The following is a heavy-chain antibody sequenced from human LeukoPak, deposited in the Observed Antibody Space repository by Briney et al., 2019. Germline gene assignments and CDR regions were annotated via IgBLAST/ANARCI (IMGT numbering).Heavy chain of an antibody. CDR2: ISSSSSTI. Sequence: PGGSLRLSCAASGFTFSSYSMNWVHQAPGKGLEWVSYISSSSSTIYYADSVKGRFTISRDNAKNSLYLQMNSLRAEDTAVYYCASGEAGGFDYWGQGTLVTVSS. CDR1: GFTFSSYS. J-gene: IGHJ4*02. D-gene: IGHD7-27*01. V-gene: IGHV3-48*01. CDR3: ASGEAGGFDY.